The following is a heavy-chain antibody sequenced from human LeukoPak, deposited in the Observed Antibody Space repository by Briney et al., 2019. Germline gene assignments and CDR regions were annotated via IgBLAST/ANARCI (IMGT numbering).Heavy chain of an antibody. J-gene: IGHJ5*02. V-gene: IGHV1-2*02. CDR2: INPNSGGT. Sequence: ASVEVSCKASGYTFTGYYMHWVRQAPGQGLEWMGWINPNSGGTNYAQKFQGRVTMTRDTSISTAYMELSRLRSDDTAVYYCARPGYCSSTSCYSLDPWGQGTLVTVSS. CDR1: GYTFTGYY. D-gene: IGHD2-2*01. CDR3: ARPGYCSSTSCYSLDP.